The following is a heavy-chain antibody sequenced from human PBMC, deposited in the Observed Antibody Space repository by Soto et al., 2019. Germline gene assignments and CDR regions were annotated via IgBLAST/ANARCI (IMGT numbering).Heavy chain of an antibody. J-gene: IGHJ4*02. Sequence: QVQLQESGPGLVKPSQTLSLTCTVSGGSITSSGYYWSWIRQHPGEGLEWIGFTSNSGSTSYNPSLRSRVTSSVDTSSKQWSLNLKSVIAADTAVYYCARGGGSTKVAYWGRGTLVTVSP. CDR1: GGSITSSGYY. D-gene: IGHD2-2*01. CDR2: TSNSGST. CDR3: ARGGGSTKVAY. V-gene: IGHV4-31*03.